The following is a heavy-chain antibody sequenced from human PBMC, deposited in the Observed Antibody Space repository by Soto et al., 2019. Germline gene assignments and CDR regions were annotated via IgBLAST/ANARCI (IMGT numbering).Heavy chain of an antibody. Sequence: PGGSLRLSCAASGFTFSSYSMNWVRQAPGKGLEWVSSISSSSSYIYYADSVKGRFTISRDNAKNSLYLQMNSLRAEDTAVYYCARDRIAVQRRENWFDPWGQGTLVTVSS. V-gene: IGHV3-21*01. J-gene: IGHJ5*02. D-gene: IGHD6-19*01. CDR1: GFTFSSYS. CDR3: ARDRIAVQRRENWFDP. CDR2: ISSSSSYI.